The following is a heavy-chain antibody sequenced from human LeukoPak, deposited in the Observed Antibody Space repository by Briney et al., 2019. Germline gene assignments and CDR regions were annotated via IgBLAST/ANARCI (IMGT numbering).Heavy chain of an antibody. J-gene: IGHJ1*01. Sequence: SVKVSCKASGYTFTGYYMHWVRQAPGQGLEWMGWINPNSGDTNYAQKFQGRVTMTRDTSISTAYMELSRLRSDDTAVYYCARLKEDSSSWYAEYFQHWGQGTLVTVSS. D-gene: IGHD6-13*01. CDR1: GYTFTGYY. CDR3: ARLKEDSSSWYAEYFQH. CDR2: INPNSGDT. V-gene: IGHV1-2*02.